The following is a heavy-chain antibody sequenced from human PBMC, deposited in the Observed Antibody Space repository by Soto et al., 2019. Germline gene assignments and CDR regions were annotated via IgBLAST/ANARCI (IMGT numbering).Heavy chain of an antibody. CDR3: ATTLYGDNVDY. CDR1: GYTFTSYD. V-gene: IGHV1-8*01. CDR2: MNPNSGNT. D-gene: IGHD4-17*01. J-gene: IGHJ4*02. Sequence: QVQLVQSGAEVKKPGASVKVSCKASGYTFTSYDINWVRQATGQGLEWMGWMNPNSGNTGYAQTFQGRVTMTRTTSISTAYMALSSLRSEAPAVYYCATTLYGDNVDYWGQGTLVTVSS.